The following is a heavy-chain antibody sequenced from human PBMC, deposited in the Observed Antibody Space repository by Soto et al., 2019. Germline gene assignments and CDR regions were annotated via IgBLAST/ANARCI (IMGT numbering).Heavy chain of an antibody. CDR1: GGTFSSYA. CDR3: ARGAVTIFASYYYGMYV. D-gene: IGHD3-3*01. J-gene: IGHJ6*02. CDR2: IIPIFGTA. Sequence: SVKVSCKASGGTFSSYAISWVRQAPGQGLEWMGGIIPIFGTANYAQKFQGRVTITADESTSTAYMELSSLRSEDTAVYYCARGAVTIFASYYYGMYVSGQGTTVTVSS. V-gene: IGHV1-69*13.